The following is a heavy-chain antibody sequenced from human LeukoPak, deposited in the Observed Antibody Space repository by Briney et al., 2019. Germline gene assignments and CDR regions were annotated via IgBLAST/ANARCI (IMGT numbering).Heavy chain of an antibody. J-gene: IGHJ4*01. CDR2: ISYSGST. CDR3: ARHTGSGWYFIDY. V-gene: IGHV4-59*08. D-gene: IGHD6-19*01. CDR1: GGSISSYY. Sequence: SETLSLTCTVSGGSISSYYWSWIRQPPGKGLERIGYISYSGSTNYSPSLKSRVTISVDTSKKQFSLKLRSVTAADTAVYYCARHTGSGWYFIDYWGQGTLVTVSS.